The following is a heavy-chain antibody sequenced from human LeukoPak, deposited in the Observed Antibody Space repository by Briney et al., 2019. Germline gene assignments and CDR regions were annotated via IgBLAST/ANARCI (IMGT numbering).Heavy chain of an antibody. CDR1: GFTFSSYI. CDR3: ARDSLTPRLIIRGVLTD. V-gene: IGHV3-21*01. CDR2: ISSSSSYI. D-gene: IGHD3-10*01. J-gene: IGHJ4*02. Sequence: PGGSLRLSCAASGFTFSSYIMNWVRQAPGKGLEWVSSISSSSSYIYYADSVKGRFTISRDNAKNSLYLQMNSLRAEDTAVYYCARDSLTPRLIIRGVLTDWGQGTLVTVSS.